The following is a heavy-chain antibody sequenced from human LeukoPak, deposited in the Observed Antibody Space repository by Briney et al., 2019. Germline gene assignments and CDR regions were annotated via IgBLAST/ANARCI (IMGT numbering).Heavy chain of an antibody. CDR3: AKPTVRGVIITRAFDY. V-gene: IGHV3-23*01. Sequence: PGGSLRLSCAASGFTFSSYAMSWVRQAPGKGLEWASAISGSGGSTYYADSVKGRFTISRDNSKNTLYLQMNSLRAEDTAVYYCAKPTVRGVIITRAFDYWGQGTLVTVSS. CDR1: GFTFSSYA. J-gene: IGHJ4*02. CDR2: ISGSGGST. D-gene: IGHD3-10*01.